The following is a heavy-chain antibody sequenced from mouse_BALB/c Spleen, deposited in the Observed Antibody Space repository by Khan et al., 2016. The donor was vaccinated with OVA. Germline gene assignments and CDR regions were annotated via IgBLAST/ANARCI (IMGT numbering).Heavy chain of an antibody. Sequence: VELVESGGGLVKPGGSLKLSCAASGFTFSDYYMYWVRQPPEKRTELVATISDGGSYTYYPASVTVRFTISRDNAKNNLYLQMSSLKSEDTAMYYCARAGYGGFAYWGQGTLVTVSA. CDR2: ISDGGSYT. V-gene: IGHV5-4*02. D-gene: IGHD1-1*02. J-gene: IGHJ3*01. CDR3: ARAGYGGFAY. CDR1: GFTFSDYY.